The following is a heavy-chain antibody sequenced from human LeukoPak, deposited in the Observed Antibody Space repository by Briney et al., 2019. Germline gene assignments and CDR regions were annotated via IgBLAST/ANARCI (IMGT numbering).Heavy chain of an antibody. J-gene: IGHJ4*02. Sequence: PGGSLRLSCTASGFTLSSYAMSWVRQAPGEGLEWVSTISGSADNTYYADSVKGRFTVSRDNSKNTLFLQMNSLRAEDTAVYYCAKDGGLWVSAHWGDSWGRGTLVTVSS. CDR1: GFTLSSYA. CDR2: ISGSADNT. V-gene: IGHV3-23*01. D-gene: IGHD7-27*01. CDR3: AKDGGLWVSAHWGDS.